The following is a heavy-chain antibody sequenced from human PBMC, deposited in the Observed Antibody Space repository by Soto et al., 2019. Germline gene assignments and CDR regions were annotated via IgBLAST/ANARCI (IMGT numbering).Heavy chain of an antibody. J-gene: IGHJ4*02. V-gene: IGHV3-11*01. CDR1: GFTRSDHY. CDR2: ISRSGTSH. Sequence: PGXSLRLSGAASGFTRSDHYISWIAQAPGKALEWVSYISRSGTSHYYADSVKGRFTISRDNAKNMLYLQMDSLRAEDTAVYYCATGLDTSKSGYWGQGTLVTVSS. CDR3: ATGLDTSKSGY. D-gene: IGHD5-18*01.